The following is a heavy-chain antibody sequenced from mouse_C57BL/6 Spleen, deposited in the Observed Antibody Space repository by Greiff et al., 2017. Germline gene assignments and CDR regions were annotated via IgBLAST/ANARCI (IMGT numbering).Heavy chain of an antibody. V-gene: IGHV1-62-2*01. CDR1: GYTFTEYT. Sequence: QVQLQQSGAELVKPGASVKLSCKASGYTFTEYTIHWVKQRSGQGLEWIGWFYPGSGSIKYNEKFKDKATLTADKSSSRVYMELSRLTSEDSAVYVCARHEDFYYDYDGGFAYWGQGTLVTVSA. CDR3: ARHEDFYYDYDGGFAY. J-gene: IGHJ3*01. CDR2: FYPGSGSI. D-gene: IGHD2-4*01.